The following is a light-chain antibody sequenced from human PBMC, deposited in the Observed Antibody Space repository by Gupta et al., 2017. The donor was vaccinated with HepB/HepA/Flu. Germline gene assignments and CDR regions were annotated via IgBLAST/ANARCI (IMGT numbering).Light chain of an antibody. J-gene: IGKJ2*04. CDR3: QDSYMSSS. V-gene: IGKV1-5*03. CDR1: QNINNNW. CDR2: TAS. Sequence: DIQMTQSPSTLSASVGDRVTITCRASQNINNNWLAWYQQKPGKAPKLLIYTASNLKRGVTSRFSGSGSGKEFTLTSSRRQPDDCANYYVQDSYMSSSFGQGTKLEIK.